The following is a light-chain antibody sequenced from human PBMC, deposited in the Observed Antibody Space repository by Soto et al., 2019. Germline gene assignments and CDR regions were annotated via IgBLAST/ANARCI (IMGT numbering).Light chain of an antibody. CDR2: DAT. J-gene: IGKJ2*01. Sequence: DIQMTQSPSTLSASVGDRVSITCRASRSISKYLAWYQQKPGKAPNLLIFDATTLQSGVPSRFGGSGSGTEFTLTISSLQPDDFATYYCQQYNSYPSFGQGTKLEI. CDR3: QQYNSYPS. CDR1: RSISKY. V-gene: IGKV1-5*01.